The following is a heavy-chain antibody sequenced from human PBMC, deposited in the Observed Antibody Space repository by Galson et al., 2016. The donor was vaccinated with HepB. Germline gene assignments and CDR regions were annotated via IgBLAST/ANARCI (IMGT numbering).Heavy chain of an antibody. CDR2: ITAVAGRT. CDR3: GTLPNRNDFDL. CDR1: RFNFDNYA. D-gene: IGHD1-14*01. Sequence: SLRLSCAASRFNFDNYAMSWVRQAPGKGLEWVASITAVAGRTYYADSVRGRFTISSDNAKSTVYLHMDGLRAEDTAVYFCGTLPNRNDFDLWDQGTQVTVSS. J-gene: IGHJ4*02. V-gene: IGHV3-23*01.